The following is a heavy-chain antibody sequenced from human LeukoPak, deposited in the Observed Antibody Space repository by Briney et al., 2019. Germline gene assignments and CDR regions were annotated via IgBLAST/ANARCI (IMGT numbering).Heavy chain of an antibody. CDR1: GYTFTSYD. J-gene: IGHJ5*02. Sequence: GASVKVSCKASGYTFTSYDITWVRQAPGQGLEWMGWMNPNSGHTGYAQKIQGRVTMTRNTSINTAYMELSSLRSEDTAFYYCARGFGVPPYTWFDPWGQGTLVTVSS. CDR2: MNPNSGHT. CDR3: ARGFGVPPYTWFDP. V-gene: IGHV1-8*01. D-gene: IGHD3-3*01.